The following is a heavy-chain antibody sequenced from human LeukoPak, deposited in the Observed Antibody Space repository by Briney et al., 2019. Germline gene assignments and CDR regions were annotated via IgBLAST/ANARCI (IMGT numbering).Heavy chain of an antibody. J-gene: IGHJ4*02. D-gene: IGHD1-26*01. Sequence: PGGSLRLSCVASGFTFRGYEMNWVRQAPGKGLEWIPYISTGGSTMFYADSVKGRFTISRDNARNSLYLQMNSLRVEDTAVYYCARGGGSFDFDYWGQGTLVTVSS. CDR2: ISTGGSTM. CDR1: GFTFRGYE. CDR3: ARGGGSFDFDY. V-gene: IGHV3-48*03.